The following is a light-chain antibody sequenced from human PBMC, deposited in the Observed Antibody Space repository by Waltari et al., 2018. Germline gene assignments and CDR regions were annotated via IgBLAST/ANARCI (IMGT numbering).Light chain of an antibody. CDR3: QQYNSYNT. Sequence: DIQMTQSPSTLSASVGDRVTITCRASQSINSWLAWYQQKPGKAPKVLIYKASNLQSGVPSRFGGSGSGTEFTLTISSLQPDDFATYYCQQYNSYNTFGQGTKLEIK. V-gene: IGKV1-5*03. CDR1: QSINSW. CDR2: KAS. J-gene: IGKJ2*01.